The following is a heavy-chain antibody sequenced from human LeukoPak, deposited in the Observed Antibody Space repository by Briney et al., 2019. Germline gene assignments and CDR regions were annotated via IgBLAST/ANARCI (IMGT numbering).Heavy chain of an antibody. V-gene: IGHV4-59*08. CDR1: GGSISSYY. CDR2: IYYSGST. Sequence: SETLSLTCTVSGGSISSYYWSWIRQPPGKGLEWIGYIYYSGSTNYNPSLKSRVTISVDTSKNQFSLKLSSVTAADTAVYYCARHVNRWWSGAAAGNPRVYYYYYMDVWGKGTTVTISS. J-gene: IGHJ6*03. CDR3: ARHVNRWWSGAAAGNPRVYYYYYMDV. D-gene: IGHD6-13*01.